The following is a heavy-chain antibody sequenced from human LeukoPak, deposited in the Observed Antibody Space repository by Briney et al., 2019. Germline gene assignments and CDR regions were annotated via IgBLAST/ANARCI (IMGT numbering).Heavy chain of an antibody. CDR1: GFTFSSYG. CDR3: AKDRWELLLFAFDI. Sequence: GGSLRLSCAASGFTFSSYGMHWVRQAPGKGLEWVAFIRYDGSNKYYADSVKGRFTISRDNSKNTLYLQMNSLRAEDTAVYYCAKDRWELLLFAFDIWGQGTMVTVSS. CDR2: IRYDGSNK. J-gene: IGHJ3*02. V-gene: IGHV3-30*02. D-gene: IGHD1-26*01.